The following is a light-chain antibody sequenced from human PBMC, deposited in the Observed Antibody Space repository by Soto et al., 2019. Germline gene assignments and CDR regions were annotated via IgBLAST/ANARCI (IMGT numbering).Light chain of an antibody. CDR2: EVS. CDR3: CSYAGSSTFVV. CDR1: SSDVGSYNL. V-gene: IGLV2-23*02. Sequence: SALTQPASVSGSPGQSITISCTGTSSDVGSYNLVSWYQQHPGKAPKLMIYEVSKRPSGVSNRFSGSKSGNTASLTSSGLQAEDEADYYCCSYAGSSTFVVFGGGTKLTVL. J-gene: IGLJ2*01.